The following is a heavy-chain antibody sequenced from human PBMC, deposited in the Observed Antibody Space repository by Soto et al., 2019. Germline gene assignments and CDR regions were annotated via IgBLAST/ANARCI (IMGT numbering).Heavy chain of an antibody. CDR1: GGSISSYY. CDR2: IYYSGST. D-gene: IGHD3-22*01. J-gene: IGHJ5*02. V-gene: IGHV4-59*01. CDR3: ASSYYDSSGYCP. Sequence: SENLSLTCTVSGGSISSYYWSWVRQPPGNGLEWIGYIYYSGSTNYNPSLKSRVTITADKSTSTAYMELSSLRSEDTAVYYCASSYYDSSGYCPWGQGTLVTVSS.